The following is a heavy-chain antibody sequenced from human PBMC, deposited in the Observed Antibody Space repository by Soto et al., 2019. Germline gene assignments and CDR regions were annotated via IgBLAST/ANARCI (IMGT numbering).Heavy chain of an antibody. CDR3: SRESVSERWYGELFGLEGMDV. D-gene: IGHD3-10*01. CDR1: GYTSTGYY. J-gene: IGHJ6*02. CDR2: INPNSGGS. V-gene: IGHV1-2*04. Sequence: ASVQVSCMASGYTSTGYYLHWLRQAPGQGLEGVGWINPNSGGSKYAQQFQGWVTMTRDTSLGTAYMELSRLSSDDPAVYYCSRESVSERWYGELFGLEGMDVWGQGTTVTVSS.